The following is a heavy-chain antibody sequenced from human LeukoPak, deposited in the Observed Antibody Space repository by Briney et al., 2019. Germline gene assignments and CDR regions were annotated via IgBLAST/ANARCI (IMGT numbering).Heavy chain of an antibody. CDR2: ISGSGGST. J-gene: IGHJ5*02. CDR1: GFTVSSNY. D-gene: IGHD4-17*01. Sequence: GGSLRLSCAASGFTVSSNYLSWVRQAPGKGLEWVSAISGSGGSTYYADSVKGRFTISRDNSKNTLYLQMNSLRAEDTAVYYCAKDGHTMVTTLFDPWGQGTLVTVSS. CDR3: AKDGHTMVTTLFDP. V-gene: IGHV3-23*01.